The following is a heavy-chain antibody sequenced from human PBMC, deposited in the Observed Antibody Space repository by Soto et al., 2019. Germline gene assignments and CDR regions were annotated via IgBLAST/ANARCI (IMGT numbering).Heavy chain of an antibody. J-gene: IGHJ4*02. CDR1: GGSISSYY. V-gene: IGHV4-59*01. CDR2: IYYSGST. CDR3: ARDSRSGIDY. Sequence: SETLSLTCTVSGGSISSYYWSWIRQPPGKGLEWIGYIYYSGSTNYNPSLKSRVTISVDTSKNQFSLKLSSVTAADTAVYYCARDSRSGIDYWGQGTLVTVS. D-gene: IGHD3-3*01.